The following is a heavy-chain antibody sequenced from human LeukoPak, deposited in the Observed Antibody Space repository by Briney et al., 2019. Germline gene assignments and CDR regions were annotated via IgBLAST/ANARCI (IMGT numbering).Heavy chain of an antibody. V-gene: IGHV1-3*01. CDR3: AVPGYSGSWSGVFDY. J-gene: IGHJ4*02. D-gene: IGHD6-13*01. CDR1: GYTFTSYA. Sequence: ASVKVSCKASGYTFTSYAMHWVRQAPGQRLEWMGWINAGNHNTKYSQKFQGRVTITRDTSASTAYMELSSLRSEDTAVYYCAVPGYSGSWSGVFDYWGQGTLVTVSS. CDR2: INAGNHNT.